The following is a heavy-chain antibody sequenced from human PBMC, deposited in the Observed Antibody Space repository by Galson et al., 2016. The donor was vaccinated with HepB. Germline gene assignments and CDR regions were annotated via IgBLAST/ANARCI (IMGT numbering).Heavy chain of an antibody. J-gene: IGHJ4*02. D-gene: IGHD3-16*01. CDR2: ICPGDSDT. CDR3: TRTAYDYAWGSLYD. Sequence: QSGAEVKKPGESLKISCKGSGYTFTTYWIGWVRQMPGKGLEWMGIICPGDSDTRYNPSFQGQVTISADKSINTAYLQWSSLKASDSAMYYCTRTAYDYAWGSLYDWGQGT. CDR1: GYTFTTYW. V-gene: IGHV5-51*01.